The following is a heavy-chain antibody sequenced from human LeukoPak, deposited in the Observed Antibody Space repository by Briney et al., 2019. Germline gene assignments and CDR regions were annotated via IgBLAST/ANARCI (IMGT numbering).Heavy chain of an antibody. Sequence: ASVKVSCKASGYTFTSYGISWVRQAPGQGLEWMGWISAYNGNTNYAQKLQGRVTMTTDTSTSTAYMELRSLRSDDTAVYYCARDPHYYYDSSGYQDLFDYWGQGTLVTVSS. CDR2: ISAYNGNT. J-gene: IGHJ4*02. V-gene: IGHV1-18*01. CDR1: GYTFTSYG. CDR3: ARDPHYYYDSSGYQDLFDY. D-gene: IGHD3-22*01.